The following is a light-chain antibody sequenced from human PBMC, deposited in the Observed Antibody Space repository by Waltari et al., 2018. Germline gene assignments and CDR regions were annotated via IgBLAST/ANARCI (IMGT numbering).Light chain of an antibody. CDR1: SNDVGSYDS. CDR3: SSHGGTNNFYV. V-gene: IGLV2-8*01. J-gene: IGLJ1*01. Sequence: QSALTQPTSASGSPGQSVTISCTGTSNDVGSYDSSCWYQQPPGKAPKHITHQDNKRPSGIPDRFSGSNSGNPAPLTVAGLQPEDEADYYCSSHGGTNNFYVFGTGTQVTVL. CDR2: QDN.